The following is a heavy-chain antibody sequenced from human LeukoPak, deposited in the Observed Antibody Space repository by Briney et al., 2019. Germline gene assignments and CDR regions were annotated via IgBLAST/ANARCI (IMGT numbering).Heavy chain of an antibody. CDR1: GFTFSSYA. CDR3: ARVVVPAANYYYYYYMDV. V-gene: IGHV3-64*01. J-gene: IGHJ6*03. Sequence: GGSLRLSCAASGFTFSSYAMHWVRQAPGKGLEYVSAISSNGGSTYYANSVKGRFTISRDNSKNTLYLQMGSLRAEDMAVYYCARVVVPAANYYYYYYMDVWGKGTTVTVSS. D-gene: IGHD2-2*01. CDR2: ISSNGGST.